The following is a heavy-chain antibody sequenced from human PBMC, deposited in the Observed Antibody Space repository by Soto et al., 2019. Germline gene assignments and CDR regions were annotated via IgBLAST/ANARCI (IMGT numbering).Heavy chain of an antibody. J-gene: IGHJ4*02. Sequence: SETLSLTCTVSGGSISSYYWSWIRQPPGKGLEWIGYIYYSGSTNYNPSLKSRVTISVDTSKNQFSLKLNSMTAADTAVYYCARHNYGSGSTYFDYWGQGTLVTVSS. V-gene: IGHV4-59*08. D-gene: IGHD3-10*01. CDR3: ARHNYGSGSTYFDY. CDR2: IYYSGST. CDR1: GGSISSYY.